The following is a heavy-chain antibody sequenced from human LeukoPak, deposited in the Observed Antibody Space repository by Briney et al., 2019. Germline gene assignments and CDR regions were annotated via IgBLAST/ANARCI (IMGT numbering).Heavy chain of an antibody. CDR2: ISGSGGST. V-gene: IGHV3-23*01. CDR3: AKSSGWFDYFDY. J-gene: IGHJ4*02. Sequence: PGGSLRLSCAASGFSVSDNYMSWVRQAPGKGLEWVSAISGSGGSTYYADSVKGRFTISRDNSKNTLYLQMNSLRAEDTAVYYCAKSSGWFDYFDYWGQGTLVTVSS. D-gene: IGHD6-19*01. CDR1: GFSVSDNY.